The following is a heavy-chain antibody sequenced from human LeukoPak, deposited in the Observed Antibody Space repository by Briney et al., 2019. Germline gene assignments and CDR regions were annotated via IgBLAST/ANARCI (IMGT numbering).Heavy chain of an antibody. CDR2: IIPIFGTA. V-gene: IGHV1-69*06. CDR3: ATSFGYGSNSHWFDP. Sequence: GASVKVSCKASGGTFSSYAISWVRQAPGQGLEWMGGIIPIFGTANYAQKFQGRVTITADKSTSTAYMELRSLRSDDTAVYYCATSFGYGSNSHWFDPWGQGTLVTVSS. CDR1: GGTFSSYA. J-gene: IGHJ5*02. D-gene: IGHD4-23*01.